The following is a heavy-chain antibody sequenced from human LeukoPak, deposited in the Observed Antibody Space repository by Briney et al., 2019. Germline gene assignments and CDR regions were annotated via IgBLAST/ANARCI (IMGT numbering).Heavy chain of an antibody. V-gene: IGHV4-59*01. Sequence: AETLSLTCTVSGGSISRYYWSWIRQPPGKGLEWIGYKDYSGSTNYNRSLKSRVTISVDTSKNQFSLKLSSVTAADTAVYYCARVYYSSSYDYWYFDLWGRGTLVTVSS. D-gene: IGHD6-13*01. CDR3: ARVYYSSSYDYWYFDL. J-gene: IGHJ2*01. CDR1: GGSISRYY. CDR2: KDYSGST.